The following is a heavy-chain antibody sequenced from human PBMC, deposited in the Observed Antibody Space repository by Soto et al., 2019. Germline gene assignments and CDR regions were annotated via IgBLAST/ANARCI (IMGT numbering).Heavy chain of an antibody. CDR2: IIPILGIA. Sequence: QVQLVQSGAAVKKPGSSVKVSCKASGGTFSSYTISWVRQAPGQGLEWMGRIIPILGIANYAQKFQGRVTITADKSTSTAYMELSSLRSEDTAVYYCASGYCSGGSCRSRDWFDPWGQGTLVTVSS. D-gene: IGHD2-15*01. J-gene: IGHJ5*02. V-gene: IGHV1-69*02. CDR3: ASGYCSGGSCRSRDWFDP. CDR1: GGTFSSYT.